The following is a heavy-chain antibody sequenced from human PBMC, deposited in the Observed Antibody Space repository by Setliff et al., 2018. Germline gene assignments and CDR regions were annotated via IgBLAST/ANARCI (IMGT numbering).Heavy chain of an antibody. CDR2: ISPSGST. CDR1: GASITSGGFY. CDR3: ARGSYYDSSGYSPDFFDY. Sequence: KPSETLSLTCSVSGASITSGGFYWTWIRQPAGKGLEWIGHISPSGSTTYNPSVKSRVTISLDTSKNHFSLKLDSVTAADTALYYCARGSYYDSSGYSPDFFDYWGQGTLVTVSS. D-gene: IGHD3-22*01. J-gene: IGHJ4*02. V-gene: IGHV4-61*09.